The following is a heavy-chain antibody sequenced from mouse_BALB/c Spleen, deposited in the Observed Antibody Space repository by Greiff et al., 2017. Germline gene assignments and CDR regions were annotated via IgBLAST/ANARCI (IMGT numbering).Heavy chain of an antibody. J-gene: IGHJ3*01. V-gene: IGHV5-6-3*01. Sequence: EVKLVESGGGLVQPGGSLKLSCAASGFTFSSYGMSWVRQTPDKRLELVATINSNGGSTYYPDSVKGRFTISRDNAKNTLYLQMSSLKSEDTAMYYCAREEDDGYPVSWGQGTLVTVSA. CDR2: INSNGGST. D-gene: IGHD2-3*01. CDR1: GFTFSSYG. CDR3: AREEDDGYPVS.